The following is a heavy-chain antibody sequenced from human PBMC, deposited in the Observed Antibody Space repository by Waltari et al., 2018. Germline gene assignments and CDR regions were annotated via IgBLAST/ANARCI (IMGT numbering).Heavy chain of an antibody. J-gene: IGHJ4*02. Sequence: QVQLQQWGAGLLTPSETLSLTCAVYGGSFSGYYWSWIRQPPGKGLEWIGEINHSGSTNYNPSLKSRVTISVDTSKNQFSLKLSSVTAADTAVYYCARKRWFDYWGQGTLVTVSS. CDR1: GGSFSGYY. CDR2: INHSGST. D-gene: IGHD2-15*01. CDR3: ARKRWFDY. V-gene: IGHV4-34*01.